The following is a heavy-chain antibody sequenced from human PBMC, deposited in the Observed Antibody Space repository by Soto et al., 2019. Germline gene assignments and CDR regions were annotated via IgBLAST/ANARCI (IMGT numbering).Heavy chain of an antibody. D-gene: IGHD3-10*01. CDR2: IYHSGST. J-gene: IGHJ3*02. CDR3: ARDTGTYYGSGSYYNINAFDI. V-gene: IGHV4-4*02. CDR1: GGSISSSNW. Sequence: TSETLSLTCAFSGGSISSSNWWSWVRQPPGKGLEWIGEIYHSGSTNYNPSLKSRVTISVDKSKNQFSLKLSSVTAADTAVYYCARDTGTYYGSGSYYNINAFDIWGQGTMVTVSS.